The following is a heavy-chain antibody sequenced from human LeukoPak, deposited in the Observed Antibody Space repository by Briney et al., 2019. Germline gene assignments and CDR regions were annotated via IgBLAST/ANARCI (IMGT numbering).Heavy chain of an antibody. CDR1: GFTFSSYS. J-gene: IGHJ6*03. V-gene: IGHV3-21*04. CDR2: ISSSSIYR. Sequence: GGSLRLSCAASGFTFSSYSMNWVRQAPGKGLEWVSSISSSSIYRYSADSVKGRFTISRDNAKNSLYLQMNSLRAEDTAVYYCANCPPRSSWYESGYYYYYYMDVWGKGTTVTISS. CDR3: ANCPPRSSWYESGYYYYYYMDV. D-gene: IGHD6-13*01.